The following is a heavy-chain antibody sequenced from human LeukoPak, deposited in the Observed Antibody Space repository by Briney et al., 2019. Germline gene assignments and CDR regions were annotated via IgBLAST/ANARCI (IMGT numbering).Heavy chain of an antibody. V-gene: IGHV3-21*01. Sequence: GGSLRLSCAASGFTFSSYSMNWVRQAPGKGLEWVSPISSSSSYIYYADSVKGRFTISRDNAKNSLYLQMNSLRAEDTAVYYCARDKRTTDYFDYWGQGTLVTVSS. CDR3: ARDKRTTDYFDY. J-gene: IGHJ4*02. CDR2: ISSSSSYI. CDR1: GFTFSSYS. D-gene: IGHD4-17*01.